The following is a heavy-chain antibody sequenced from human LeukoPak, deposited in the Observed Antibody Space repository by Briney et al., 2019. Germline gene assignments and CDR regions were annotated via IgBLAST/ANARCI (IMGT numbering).Heavy chain of an antibody. CDR1: GGSISSSSYY. J-gene: IGHJ5*02. Sequence: TPSETLSLTCTVSGGSISSSSYYWGWIRQPPGKGLEWIGSIYYSGSTYYNPSLKSRLTIYADTSQNQLSLKLRSVTAADTAVYYCAGGLYYYGSGSFNWFDPWGQGTLVTVSS. CDR2: IYYSGST. CDR3: AGGLYYYGSGSFNWFDP. D-gene: IGHD3-10*01. V-gene: IGHV4-39*01.